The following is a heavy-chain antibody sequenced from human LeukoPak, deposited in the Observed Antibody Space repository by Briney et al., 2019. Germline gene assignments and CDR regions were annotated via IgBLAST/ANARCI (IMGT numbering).Heavy chain of an antibody. J-gene: IGHJ4*02. Sequence: GGSLRLSCAASGFTFSSYGMSWVRQAPGKGLEYVANIKEDGSEKNYVDSVKGRFTISRDNAKNSLYLQMNSLRAEDTGIFYCARGGWLDDWGQGTLVTVSS. V-gene: IGHV3-7*01. CDR1: GFTFSSYG. D-gene: IGHD2-15*01. CDR3: ARGGWLDD. CDR2: IKEDGSEK.